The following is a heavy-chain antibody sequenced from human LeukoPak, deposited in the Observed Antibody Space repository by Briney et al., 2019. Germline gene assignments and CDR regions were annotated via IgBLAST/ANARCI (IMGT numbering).Heavy chain of an antibody. J-gene: IGHJ4*02. CDR1: GGSISSNNYY. Sequence: TSETLSLTCTVSGGSISSNNYYWGWIRQPPEKGLEWIGSIYYSGSTYYNPSHESRLTISVDTSKNQFSLKLTSVTAADTAVYYCASVNRGWFGVGEYWGQGTLVTVSS. D-gene: IGHD3-10*01. V-gene: IGHV4-39*01. CDR3: ASVNRGWFGVGEY. CDR2: IYYSGST.